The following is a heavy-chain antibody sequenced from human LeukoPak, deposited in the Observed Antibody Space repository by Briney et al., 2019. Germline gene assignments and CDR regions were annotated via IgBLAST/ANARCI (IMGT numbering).Heavy chain of an antibody. J-gene: IGHJ4*02. CDR2: IWYDGSNK. Sequence: GRSLRLSCAASGFTFNTYGMHWVRQAPGKGLEWVAVIWYDGSNKYYADSVKGRFTISRDNSKNTLYLQMNSLRAEDTAVYYCAREGIWFGELSSDYWGQGTLVTVSS. V-gene: IGHV3-33*01. CDR3: AREGIWFGELSSDY. D-gene: IGHD3-10*01. CDR1: GFTFNTYG.